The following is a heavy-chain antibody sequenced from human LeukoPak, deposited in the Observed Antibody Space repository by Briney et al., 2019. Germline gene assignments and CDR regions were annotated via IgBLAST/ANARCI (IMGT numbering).Heavy chain of an antibody. V-gene: IGHV3-74*01. CDR3: ARDGYCSSGTCYGKDY. J-gene: IGHJ4*02. CDR2: TNSDGSST. Sequence: GGSLRLSCAASGFTFRSYWMHWVRQAPGKGLVWVSRTNSDGSSTIYADSVKGRFTISRDNAKNTLYLQMNSPRAEDTAVYYCARDGYCSSGTCYGKDYWGQGTLVTVSS. D-gene: IGHD2-15*01. CDR1: GFTFRSYW.